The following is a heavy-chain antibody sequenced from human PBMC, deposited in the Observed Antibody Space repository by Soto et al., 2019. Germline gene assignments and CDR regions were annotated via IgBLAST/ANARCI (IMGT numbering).Heavy chain of an antibody. V-gene: IGHV3-33*01. Sequence: TGGSLRLSCAASGFTFSSYGMHWVRQAPGKGLEWVAVIWYDGSNKYYADSVKGRFTISRDNSKNTLYLQMNSLRAEDTAVYYCARARGVIHAFDIWGQGTMVTVSS. CDR1: GFTFSSYG. D-gene: IGHD3-10*01. J-gene: IGHJ3*02. CDR2: IWYDGSNK. CDR3: ARARGVIHAFDI.